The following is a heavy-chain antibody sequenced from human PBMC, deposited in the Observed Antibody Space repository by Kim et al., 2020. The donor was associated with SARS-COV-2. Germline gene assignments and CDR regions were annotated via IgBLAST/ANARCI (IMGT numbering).Heavy chain of an antibody. J-gene: IGHJ6*02. V-gene: IGHV3-30*18. Sequence: GGSLRLSCAASGFTFSSYGMHWVRQAPGKGLEWVAVISYDGSNKYYADSVKGRFTISRDNSKNKNTLYLQMNSLRAEDTAVYYCAKGGLHYDRSGDYYYYSVMAVWGQGTTLSVYS. D-gene: IGHD3-22*01. CDR2: ISYDGSNK. CDR1: GFTFSSYG. CDR3: AKGGLHYDRSGDYYYYSVMAV.